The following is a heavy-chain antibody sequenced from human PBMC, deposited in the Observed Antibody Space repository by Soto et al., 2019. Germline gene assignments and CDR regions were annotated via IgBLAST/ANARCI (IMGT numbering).Heavy chain of an antibody. CDR3: ARESSVTDAFDI. CDR2: ISAYNGNT. Sequence: GXSVKVSCKASGYTFTSYGIIWVRQAPGQGLEWMGWISAYNGNTNYAQKLQGRVTMTTDTSTSTAYMELRSLRSDDTAVYYCARESSVTDAFDIWGQGTMVTVSS. D-gene: IGHD4-4*01. J-gene: IGHJ3*02. CDR1: GYTFTSYG. V-gene: IGHV1-18*04.